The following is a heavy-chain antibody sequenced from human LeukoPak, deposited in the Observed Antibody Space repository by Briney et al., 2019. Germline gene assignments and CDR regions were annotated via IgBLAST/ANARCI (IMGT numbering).Heavy chain of an antibody. Sequence: GGSLRLSCTASGFTFSSYTMNWVRQAPGKGLEWVSSITSSSRDIYYGDSVKGRFTISRDNAKNSLFLQMTSLRAEDTAMYYCARSHCSGGSCYSGRTGIDYWGQGTLVTVSS. D-gene: IGHD2-15*01. CDR3: ARSHCSGGSCYSGRTGIDY. CDR1: GFTFSSYT. V-gene: IGHV3-21*01. CDR2: ITSSSRDI. J-gene: IGHJ4*02.